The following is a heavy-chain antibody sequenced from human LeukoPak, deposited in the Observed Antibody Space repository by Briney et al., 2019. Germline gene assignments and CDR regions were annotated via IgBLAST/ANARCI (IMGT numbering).Heavy chain of an antibody. J-gene: IGHJ4*02. CDR1: GFTFSSYG. CDR3: AKDTGYGKGAEIDY. CDR2: ISGSGGST. Sequence: GGSLRLSCAASGFTFSSYGMSWVRQAPGEGLEWVSAISGSGGSTYYADSVKGRFTISRDNSKNTLYLQMNSLRAEDTDVYYCAKDTGYGKGAEIDYWGQGTLVTVSS. D-gene: IGHD6-13*01. V-gene: IGHV3-23*01.